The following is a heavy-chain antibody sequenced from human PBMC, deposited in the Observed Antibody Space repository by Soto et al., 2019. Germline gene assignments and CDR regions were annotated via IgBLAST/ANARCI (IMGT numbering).Heavy chain of an antibody. Sequence: QVQLVQSGAEVKKPGSSVKVSCKASGGTFSSYAISWVRQAPGQGLEWMGGIIPIFGTANYAQKFQGRVTNAAEQSTSTAYLELRSLRSEDTDVYYCATDGRYGSGGSCELYYYYCMDVWGQGTTVTVSS. J-gene: IGHJ6*02. D-gene: IGHD2-15*01. V-gene: IGHV1-69*01. CDR2: IIPIFGTA. CDR1: GGTFSSYA. CDR3: ATDGRYGSGGSCELYYYYCMDV.